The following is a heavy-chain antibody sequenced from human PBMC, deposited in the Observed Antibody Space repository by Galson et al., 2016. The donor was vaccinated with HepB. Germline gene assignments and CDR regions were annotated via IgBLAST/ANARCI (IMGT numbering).Heavy chain of an antibody. D-gene: IGHD2-21*01. J-gene: IGHJ1*01. CDR1: GFTFSSYA. CDR2: ISDDGRKT. Sequence: SLRLSCAASGFTFSSYAMHWVRQAPGKGLEWAALISDDGRKTYYADSVKGRFTISRDNSKNTLYVQMNSLTAEDTAVYYCAREEEYCGGDCYSGYFQYWGQGTLVTVSS. CDR3: AREEEYCGGDCYSGYFQY. V-gene: IGHV3-30*04.